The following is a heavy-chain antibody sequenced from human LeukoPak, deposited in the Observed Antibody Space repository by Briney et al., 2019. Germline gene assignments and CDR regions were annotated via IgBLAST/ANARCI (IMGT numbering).Heavy chain of an antibody. CDR1: GGSFSGYY. J-gene: IGHJ6*03. CDR2: INHSGST. Sequence: PETLSLTCAVYGGSFSGYYWSWIRQPPGKGLEWIGEINHSGSTNYNPSLKSRVTISVDTSKNQFSLKLSSVTAADTAVYYCARGRTTPPYYYYMDVWGKGTTVTISS. D-gene: IGHD1-7*01. CDR3: ARGRTTPPYYYYMDV. V-gene: IGHV4-34*01.